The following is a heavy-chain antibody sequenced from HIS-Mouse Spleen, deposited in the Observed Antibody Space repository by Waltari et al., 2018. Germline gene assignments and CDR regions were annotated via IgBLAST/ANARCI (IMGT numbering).Heavy chain of an antibody. CDR1: GSFSGYY. Sequence: GSFSGYYWSWIRQPPGKGLEWIGEINHSGSTNYNPSLKSRVTISVDTSKNQFSLKLSSVTAADTAGYYCARGEAEIAAAAYYYYYGMDVWGQGTTVTVSS. CDR2: INHSGST. D-gene: IGHD6-13*01. CDR3: ARGEAEIAAAAYYYYYGMDV. J-gene: IGHJ6*02. V-gene: IGHV4-34*01.